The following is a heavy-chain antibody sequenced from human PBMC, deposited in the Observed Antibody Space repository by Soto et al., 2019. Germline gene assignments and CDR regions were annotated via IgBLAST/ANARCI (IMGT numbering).Heavy chain of an antibody. CDR3: ARVGPGYYDSSGYYGYYYGMDV. Sequence: PSETLSLTCTVSGGSISSGDDYWSWIRQPPGKGLEWIGYIYYSGSTNYNPSLKSRVTISVDTSKNQFSLKLSSVTAADTAVYYCARVGPGYYDSSGYYGYYYGMDVWGQGTTVTVSS. CDR2: IYYSGST. J-gene: IGHJ6*02. CDR1: GGSISSGDDY. V-gene: IGHV4-61*08. D-gene: IGHD3-22*01.